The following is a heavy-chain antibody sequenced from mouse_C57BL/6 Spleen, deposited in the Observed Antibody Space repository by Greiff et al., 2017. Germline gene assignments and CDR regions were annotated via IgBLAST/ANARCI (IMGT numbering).Heavy chain of an antibody. CDR2: IDPETGGT. CDR1: GYTFTDYE. D-gene: IGHD2-5*01. CDR3: TRRDYSNFFAY. J-gene: IGHJ3*01. Sequence: VQLQQSGAELVRPGASVTLSCKASGYTFTDYEMHWVKQTPVHGLEWIGAIDPETGGTAYNQKFKGKAILTADNSSSTAYMELRSLTSEDSAVYYCTRRDYSNFFAYWGQGTLVTVSA. V-gene: IGHV1-15*01.